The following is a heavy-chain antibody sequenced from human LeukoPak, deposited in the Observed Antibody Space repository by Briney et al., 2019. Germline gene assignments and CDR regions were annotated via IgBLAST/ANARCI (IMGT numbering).Heavy chain of an antibody. CDR2: ISSLSGTI. CDR1: GFTFSSYS. V-gene: IGHV3-48*01. D-gene: IGHD1-26*01. J-gene: IGHJ4*02. CDR3: ARDGQAGARYAQDY. Sequence: GGSLRLSCVASGFTFSSYSMNWVRQAPGEGLEWVSYISSLSGTIYYADSVKGRFTISRDNAKNSLYLQMNSLRAEDTAVYYCARDGQAGARYAQDYWGQGTLVTVSS.